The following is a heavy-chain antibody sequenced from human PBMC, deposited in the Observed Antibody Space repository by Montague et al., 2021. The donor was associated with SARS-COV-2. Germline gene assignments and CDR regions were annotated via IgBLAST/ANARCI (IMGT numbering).Heavy chain of an antibody. Sequence: SLRLSCAASGFTFADYAMTWVRQAPGKGLEWVGLIRSKAYGGAEEYAASVKGRFSISRDDSKGIAYLEMNTLKSEDAAVYYCARTRRGYNYGDVWGQGTTVTVSS. CDR2: IRSKAYGGAE. CDR3: ARTRRGYNYGDV. CDR1: GFTFADYA. V-gene: IGHV3-49*04. D-gene: IGHD5-18*01. J-gene: IGHJ6*02.